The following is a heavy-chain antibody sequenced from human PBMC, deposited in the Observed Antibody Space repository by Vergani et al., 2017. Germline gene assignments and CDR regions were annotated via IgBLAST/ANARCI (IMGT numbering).Heavy chain of an antibody. D-gene: IGHD5-12*01. CDR2: INPSGGST. J-gene: IGHJ4*02. CDR3: ARDPVSGYDFVGFDY. CDR1: GYTFTSYY. Sequence: QVQLVQSGAEVKKPGASVKVSCKASGYTFTSYYMPWVRQAPGQGLEWRGIINPSGGSTSYAQKFQGRVTMTRDTSTSTVYMELSSLRSEDTAVYYCARDPVSGYDFVGFDYWGQGTLVTVSS. V-gene: IGHV1-46*01.